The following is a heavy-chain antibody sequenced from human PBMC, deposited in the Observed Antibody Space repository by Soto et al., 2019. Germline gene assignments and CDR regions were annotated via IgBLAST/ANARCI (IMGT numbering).Heavy chain of an antibody. Sequence: EVQLVESGGGLVKPGGSLRLSCAASGFTFSNAWMSWVRQAPGKGLEWVGRIKSKTDGGTTDYAAPVKGRFTISRDDSKNTLYLQMNSLKTEDTAVYYCTTEKPVRGLPPEGYFDYWGQGTLVTVSS. D-gene: IGHD5-12*01. V-gene: IGHV3-15*01. CDR3: TTEKPVRGLPPEGYFDY. J-gene: IGHJ4*02. CDR2: IKSKTDGGTT. CDR1: GFTFSNAW.